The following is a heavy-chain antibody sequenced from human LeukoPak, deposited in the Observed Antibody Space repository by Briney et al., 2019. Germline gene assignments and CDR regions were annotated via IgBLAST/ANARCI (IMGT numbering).Heavy chain of an antibody. J-gene: IGHJ4*02. CDR2: IRSKTYGGTT. D-gene: IGHD1-26*01. Sequence: GGSLRLSCTASGFTFGNYAVSWVRQAPGKGLEWVGFIRSKTYGGTTEYAASVQVRFTISRDDSKSIAYLQMNSLKTEDTAVYYCTPAWDIVGATTPVGYWGQGTLVTVSS. CDR3: TPAWDIVGATTPVGY. V-gene: IGHV3-49*04. CDR1: GFTFGNYA.